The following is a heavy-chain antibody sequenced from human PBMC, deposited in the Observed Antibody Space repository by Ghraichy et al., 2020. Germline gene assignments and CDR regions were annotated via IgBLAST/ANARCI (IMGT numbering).Heavy chain of an antibody. CDR3: AKWGSTTETSRGGYYGMDV. D-gene: IGHD4-17*01. Sequence: GGSLRLSCAASGFTFSNYAMSWVRQAPGKGLEWVSGFSGSGGSTYYADSVKGRFTISRDNSKNTLYLQMNSLRAEDTAVYYCAKWGSTTETSRGGYYGMDVWGQGTTVTVSS. J-gene: IGHJ6*02. CDR2: FSGSGGST. CDR1: GFTFSNYA. V-gene: IGHV3-23*01.